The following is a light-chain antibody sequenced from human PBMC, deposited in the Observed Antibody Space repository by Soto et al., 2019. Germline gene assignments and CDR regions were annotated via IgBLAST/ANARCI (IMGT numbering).Light chain of an antibody. Sequence: EIVLTHSPGTLSLSAWEIVSLSCRASQSVSSSYLAWYQQKPGQAPRLLIYGASSRATGIPDRFSGSGSGTDFTLTISRLEPEDFAVYYCQQYGSSPTWTFGQGTKVDIK. J-gene: IGKJ1*01. CDR2: GAS. CDR1: QSVSSSY. CDR3: QQYGSSPTWT. V-gene: IGKV3-20*01.